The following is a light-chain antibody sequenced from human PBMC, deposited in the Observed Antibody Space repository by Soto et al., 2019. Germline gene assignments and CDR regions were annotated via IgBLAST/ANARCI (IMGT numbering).Light chain of an antibody. CDR2: EVN. J-gene: IGLJ1*01. V-gene: IGLV2-14*01. CDR3: TAYTNAATFV. Sequence: QSPLTQPASVSVSPGQSITLSCTGTSSDVGAYNFVSLYQQRPGKAPQLMISEVNERPSGLSDRFSGSKSGNTASLTISGLQAEDEADYYCTAYTNAATFVFGTGTKVT. CDR1: SSDVGAYNF.